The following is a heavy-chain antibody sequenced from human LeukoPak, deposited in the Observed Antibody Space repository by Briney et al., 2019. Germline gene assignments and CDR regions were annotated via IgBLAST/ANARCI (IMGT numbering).Heavy chain of an antibody. CDR1: GFTFSSYA. D-gene: IGHD3-10*01. CDR3: ARDGITMVRGVIKYGMDV. Sequence: GSLRLSCAASGFTFSSYAMHWVRQAPGKGLEWVAVISYDGSNKYYADSVKGRFTISRDNSKNTLYLQMNSLRAEGTAVYYCARDGITMVRGVIKYGMDVWGKGTTVTVSS. V-gene: IGHV3-30*04. CDR2: ISYDGSNK. J-gene: IGHJ6*04.